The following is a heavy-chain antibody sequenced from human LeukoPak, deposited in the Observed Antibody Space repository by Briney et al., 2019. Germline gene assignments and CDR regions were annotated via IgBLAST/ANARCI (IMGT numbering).Heavy chain of an antibody. V-gene: IGHV4-59*01. CDR3: AGSNGLVTTILPDY. Sequence: PSETLSLTCTVSRGSIRSYYWSWIRQAPGTGLEWIGYIYYGGHAVYNPSLKSRLSISLDTSKSQFSLSLNSVTTADTAVYYCAGSNGLVTTILPDYWGQGTLVTVSS. D-gene: IGHD2-21*02. CDR1: RGSIRSYY. J-gene: IGHJ4*02. CDR2: IYYGGHA.